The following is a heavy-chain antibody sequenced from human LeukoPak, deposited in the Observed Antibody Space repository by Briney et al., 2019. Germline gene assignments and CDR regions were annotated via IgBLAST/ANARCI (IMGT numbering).Heavy chain of an antibody. CDR1: GGSFSGYY. J-gene: IGHJ6*03. CDR2: INHSGST. CDR3: ARGRTGCSSTSCYTGAGYYYMDV. Sequence: SETLSPTCAVYGGSFSGYYWSWIRQPPGKGLEWIGEINHSGSTNYNPSLKSRVTISVDTSKNQFSLKLSSVTAADTAAYYCARGRTGCSSTSCYTGAGYYYMDVWGKGTTVTVSS. D-gene: IGHD2-2*02. V-gene: IGHV4-34*01.